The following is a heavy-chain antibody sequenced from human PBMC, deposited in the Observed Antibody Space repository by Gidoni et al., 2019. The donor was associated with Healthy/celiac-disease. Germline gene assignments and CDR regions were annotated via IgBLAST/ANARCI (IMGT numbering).Heavy chain of an antibody. D-gene: IGHD3-3*01. V-gene: IGHV3-11*06. CDR2: ISSSSSYT. CDR3: ARDDFWGNYFDY. J-gene: IGHJ4*02. CDR1: GFTFSDYY. Sequence: QVQLVESGGGLVKPGGSLRLSCAASGFTFSDYYMSWIRQAPGKGLEWVSYISSSSSYTNYADSVKGRFTISRDNAKNSLYLQMNSLRAEDTAVYYCARDDFWGNYFDYWGQGTLVTVSS.